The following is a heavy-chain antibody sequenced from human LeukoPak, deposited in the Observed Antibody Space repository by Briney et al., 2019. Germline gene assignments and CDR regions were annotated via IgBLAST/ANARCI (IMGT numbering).Heavy chain of an antibody. CDR3: AAQSGSGSNYPDY. Sequence: PGGSLRLSCAASGFTFSSYSMNWVRQAPGKGLEGISYISSGSSAIYYADSVKGRFTISRDNAKNSLYMQTNSLRAEDTAVYYCAAQSGSGSNYPDYWGQGTLVTVSS. V-gene: IGHV3-48*01. J-gene: IGHJ4*02. D-gene: IGHD3-10*01. CDR1: GFTFSSYS. CDR2: ISSGSSAI.